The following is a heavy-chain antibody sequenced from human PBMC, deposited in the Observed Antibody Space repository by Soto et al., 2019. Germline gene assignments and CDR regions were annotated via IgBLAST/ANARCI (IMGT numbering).Heavy chain of an antibody. CDR1: VLPLRRYC. CDR3: ARDSGYGSGSSVNHYLDC. D-gene: IGHD3-10*01. V-gene: IGHV3-7*01. Sequence: GSVRLSCAPSVLPLRRYCLSLVRQAAGKGLEWLATIKTDASEKKYVDSVKGRFTVSRDNAKNSLYLQMDRLRAEDTAVYYCARDSGYGSGSSVNHYLDCWGRGTMVTLSS. CDR2: IKTDASEK. J-gene: IGHJ4*01.